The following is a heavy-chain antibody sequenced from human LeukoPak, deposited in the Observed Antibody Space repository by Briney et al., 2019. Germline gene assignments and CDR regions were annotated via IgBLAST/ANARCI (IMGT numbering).Heavy chain of an antibody. V-gene: IGHV3-21*01. D-gene: IGHD5-24*01. CDR3: ARYVSDGYNAPFDS. Sequence: GGSLRLSCAASGFTFSNYNMDWVRQAPGKGLEWVSSISRSSSYIYYADSVKGRFTISRDNAKNSLYLQMNSLRAEDTAVYFCARYVSDGYNAPFDSWGQGTLVTASS. CDR2: ISRSSSYI. J-gene: IGHJ4*02. CDR1: GFTFSNYN.